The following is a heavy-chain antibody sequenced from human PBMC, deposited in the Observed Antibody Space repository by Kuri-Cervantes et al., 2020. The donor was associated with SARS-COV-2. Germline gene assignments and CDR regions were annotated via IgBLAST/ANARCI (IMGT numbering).Heavy chain of an antibody. V-gene: IGHV1-18*01. CDR2: ISAYNGNT. CDR3: ARGVFITNPPSYYYYMDV. D-gene: IGHD3-3*01. CDR1: GATFSTYG. Sequence: ASVKVSCKASGATFSTYGFSWVRQAPGQGLEWMGWISAYNGNTNYAQKLQGRVTMTTDTSTSTAYMELRSLRSDDTAVYYCARGVFITNPPSYYYYMDVWGKGTTVTVSS. J-gene: IGHJ6*03.